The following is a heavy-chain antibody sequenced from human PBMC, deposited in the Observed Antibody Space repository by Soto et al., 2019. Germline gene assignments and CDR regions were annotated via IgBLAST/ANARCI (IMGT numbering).Heavy chain of an antibody. D-gene: IGHD3-22*01. V-gene: IGHV3-30*02. Sequence: GGSLRLSCAASGFTFSTYGMHWVRQAPGKGLEWVALIWSDGSNKYYADSVKGRFTISRDNYKNTLYLQMNSLRAEDTAVYYCARGYYYDSSGYFSRGLSGAFDIWGQGTMVTVSS. CDR2: IWSDGSNK. J-gene: IGHJ3*02. CDR3: ARGYYYDSSGYFSRGLSGAFDI. CDR1: GFTFSTYG.